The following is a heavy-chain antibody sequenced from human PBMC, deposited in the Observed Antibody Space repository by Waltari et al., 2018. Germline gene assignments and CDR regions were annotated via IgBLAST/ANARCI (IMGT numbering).Heavy chain of an antibody. CDR1: GGSISSHY. CDR3: ARSSSWYGYYFDY. J-gene: IGHJ4*02. CDR2: IYYSGST. Sequence: QVQLQESGPGLVKPSETLSLTCTVSGGSISSHYWSWIRQPPGKGLEWIGYIYYSGSTNYNPALKSRVTISVDTSKNQFSLKLSSVTAADTAVYYCARSSSWYGYYFDYWGQGTLVTVSS. D-gene: IGHD6-13*01. V-gene: IGHV4-59*11.